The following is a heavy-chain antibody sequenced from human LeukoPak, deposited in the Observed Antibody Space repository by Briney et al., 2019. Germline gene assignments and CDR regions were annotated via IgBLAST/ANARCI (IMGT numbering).Heavy chain of an antibody. Sequence: GESLKFSCKGSGYSFTSYWIGWVRQMPGKGLEWMGITYPADSNTRYSPSFQGHVTISADKSISTAYLQWSSLKASDTAMYCGARRKAVAGRYYFDYWGQGSLVTVSS. D-gene: IGHD6-19*01. CDR1: GYSFTSYW. CDR3: ARRKAVAGRYYFDY. J-gene: IGHJ4*02. V-gene: IGHV5-51*01. CDR2: TYPADSNT.